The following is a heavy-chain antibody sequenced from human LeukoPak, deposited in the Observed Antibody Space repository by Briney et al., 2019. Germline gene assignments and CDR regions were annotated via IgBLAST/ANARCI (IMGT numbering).Heavy chain of an antibody. CDR1: GFTFSYYA. CDR2: ISGSGGST. J-gene: IGHJ4*02. D-gene: IGHD3-10*01. Sequence: PGWSLRLSCAASGFTFSYYAMTWVRQAPGEGLECVSGISGSGGSTYYADSVKGRFTVSRDNSKNTLYLQMNSLRAEDTAVYYCAKDKAGIYYKCYFDYWGLGTLVTVSS. V-gene: IGHV3-23*01. CDR3: AKDKAGIYYKCYFDY.